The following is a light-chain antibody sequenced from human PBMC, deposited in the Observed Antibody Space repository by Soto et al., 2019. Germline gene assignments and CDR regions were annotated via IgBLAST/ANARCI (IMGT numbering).Light chain of an antibody. J-gene: IGKJ1*01. Sequence: DIQMTQSPSSLSASVGDRVTITCRASQSINTYLNWYQQKPGKAPKLLISAASSLQSGVPVRFSGSGSATDFTRINSSVQPEDFATFFCEQSYGAPPTFGQVIQVDIK. CDR1: QSINTY. CDR3: EQSYGAPPT. CDR2: AAS. V-gene: IGKV1-39*01.